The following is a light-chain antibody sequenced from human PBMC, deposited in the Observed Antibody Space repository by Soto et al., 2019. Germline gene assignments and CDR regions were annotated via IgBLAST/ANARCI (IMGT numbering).Light chain of an antibody. Sequence: ALTQPPSASGSPGQSVAISCTGTSSDVGGYNYVSWYQQHSGKAPKLIIYEVTRRPSGVPDRFSGSKSGSTASLSVSGLQAEDEADYYCASYAGDSVVFGGGTKLTVL. CDR1: SSDVGGYNY. CDR2: EVT. J-gene: IGLJ2*01. V-gene: IGLV2-8*01. CDR3: ASYAGDSVV.